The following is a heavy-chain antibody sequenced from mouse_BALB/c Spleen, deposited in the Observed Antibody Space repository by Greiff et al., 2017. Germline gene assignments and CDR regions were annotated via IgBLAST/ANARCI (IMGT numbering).Heavy chain of an antibody. CDR1: GYTFTDYA. CDR3: ASYYYAY. Sequence: VQRVESGAELVRPGVSVKISCKGSGYTFTDYAMHWVKQSHAKSLEWIGVISTYYGDASYNQKFKGKATMTVDKSSSTAYMELARLTSEDSAIYYCASYYYAYWGQGTLVTVSA. J-gene: IGHJ3*01. V-gene: IGHV1S137*01. CDR2: ISTYYGDA. D-gene: IGHD1-1*01.